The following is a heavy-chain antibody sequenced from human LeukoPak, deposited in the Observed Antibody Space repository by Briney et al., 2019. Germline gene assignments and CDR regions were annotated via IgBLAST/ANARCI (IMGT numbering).Heavy chain of an antibody. J-gene: IGHJ4*02. CDR2: IWYDGSNK. CDR1: GFTFSSYG. Sequence: GGSLRLSCAASGFTFSSYGMHWVRQAPGKGLEWVAVIWYDGSNKYYADSVKGRFTISRDNSKNTLYLQMNSLRAEDTAVYYCARPSYYDSSGLFHYWDQGTLVTVSS. CDR3: ARPSYYDSSGLFHY. V-gene: IGHV3-33*01. D-gene: IGHD3-22*01.